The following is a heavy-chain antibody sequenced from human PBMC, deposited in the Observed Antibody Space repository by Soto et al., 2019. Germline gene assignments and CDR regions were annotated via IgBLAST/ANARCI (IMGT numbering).Heavy chain of an antibody. CDR2: VSTSGNV. CDR1: GGSLTRYY. V-gene: IGHV4-4*07. Sequence: SETLSRTCTVSGGSLTRYYWRWIRQPAGKGLEWIGRVSTSGNVVSKASLRSRLTMSVDTSKNQFSLTLTSVTAADTAVYYCARANPDFWSLYPLPFDYWGQGAPAPVSS. CDR3: ARANPDFWSLYPLPFDY. D-gene: IGHD3-3*01. J-gene: IGHJ4*02.